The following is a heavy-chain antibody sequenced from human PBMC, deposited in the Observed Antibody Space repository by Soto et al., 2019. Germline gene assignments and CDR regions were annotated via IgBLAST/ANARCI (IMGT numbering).Heavy chain of an antibody. V-gene: IGHV1-46*03. CDR2: INPSGGST. D-gene: IGHD3-10*01. J-gene: IGHJ5*02. CDR1: GYTFTSYY. Sequence: QVQLVQSGAEVKKPGASVKVSCKASGYTFTSYYMHWVRQAPGQGLEWMGIINPSGGSTSYAQKFQGRVTMTRDTSTSTVYMELSSLRSEDTAVYYCARDGGGSGSYYGNWFDPWGQGTLVTVSS. CDR3: ARDGGGSGSYYGNWFDP.